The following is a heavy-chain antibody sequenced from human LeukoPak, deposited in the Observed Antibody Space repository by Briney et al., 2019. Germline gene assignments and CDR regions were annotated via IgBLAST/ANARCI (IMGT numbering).Heavy chain of an antibody. J-gene: IGHJ4*02. D-gene: IGHD4-17*01. Sequence: PSETLSLTCTVSGGSISSYYWSWIRQPPGKGLEWIGYIYYSGSTNYNPPLKSRVTISVDTSKNQFSLKLSSVTAADTAVYYCASGGDYDTFDYWGQGTLVTVSS. CDR3: ASGGDYDTFDY. CDR2: IYYSGST. CDR1: GGSISSYY. V-gene: IGHV4-59*01.